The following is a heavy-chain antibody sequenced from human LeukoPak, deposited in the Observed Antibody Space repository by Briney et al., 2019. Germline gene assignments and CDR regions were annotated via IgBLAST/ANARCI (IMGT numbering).Heavy chain of an antibody. V-gene: IGHV1-3*03. CDR1: GYTFTNYA. CDR2: INAGNGNT. CDR3: ARDNYGDYVSSAFDI. Sequence: GASVKVSCKASGYTFTNYAIHWVRQAPGQRLEWMGWINAGNGNTKYSQEFQGRVTITRDTSASTAYIELSSLISEDMAVYYCARDNYGDYVSSAFDIWGQGTMVTVSS. D-gene: IGHD4-17*01. J-gene: IGHJ3*02.